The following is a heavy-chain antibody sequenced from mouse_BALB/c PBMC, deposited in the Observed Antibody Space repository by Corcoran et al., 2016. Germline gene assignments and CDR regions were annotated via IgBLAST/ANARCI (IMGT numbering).Heavy chain of an antibody. CDR2: ILPGNGNT. J-gene: IGHJ3*01. CDR1: GYTFTRFW. V-gene: IGHV1-9*01. Sequence: QVQLQQSGAELMKPGASVKISCKATGYTFTRFWIQWVKQRPGHGLEWIGEILPGNGNTYYIEKFKGKATFTADTSSNTAYIQLSSLTSEDSAVYYCARQGGTYWGQGTLVTVSA. CDR3: ARQGGTY.